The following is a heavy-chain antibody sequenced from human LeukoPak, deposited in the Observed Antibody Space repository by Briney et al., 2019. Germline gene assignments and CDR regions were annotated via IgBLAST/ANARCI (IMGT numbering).Heavy chain of an antibody. CDR2: ISGSGSTI. D-gene: IGHD6-19*01. V-gene: IGHV3-11*01. J-gene: IGHJ6*02. CDR1: GFNLSDYY. CDR3: VRAVRGYYYGLDV. Sequence: PGGSLRLSCEASGFNLSDYYMSWIRQAPGEGLEWVLSISGSGSTIYYADSLKGRFTISRDNAKNSMWLQMNSLRADDTAVYYCVRAVRGYYYGLDVWGQGTTVTVSS.